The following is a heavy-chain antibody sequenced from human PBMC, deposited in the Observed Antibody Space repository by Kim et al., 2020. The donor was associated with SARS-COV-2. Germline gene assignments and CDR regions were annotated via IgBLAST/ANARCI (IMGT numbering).Heavy chain of an antibody. CDR3: ARTMVRGVHDY. CDR2: ISYSGST. CDR1: GGSISTYY. D-gene: IGHD3-10*01. J-gene: IGHJ4*02. Sequence: SETLSLTCTVSGGSISTYYWSWIRQPPGKGLEWIGYISYSGSTNCNPSLKSRVTISVDTSKNQFSLKLTSVTAADTAVYYCARTMVRGVHDYWGQGTLVT. V-gene: IGHV4-59*13.